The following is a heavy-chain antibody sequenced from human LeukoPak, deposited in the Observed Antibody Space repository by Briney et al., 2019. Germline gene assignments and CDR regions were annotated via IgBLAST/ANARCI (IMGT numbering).Heavy chain of an antibody. D-gene: IGHD3-3*01. CDR3: ARLRSGLNWFDP. CDR2: IYHSGST. V-gene: IGHV4-38-2*01. J-gene: IGHJ5*02. Sequence: SETLSLTCAVSGYSISSGYYWGWIRQPPGKGLEWIGSIYHSGSTYYNPSLKGRVTISVDTSKNQFSLKLSSVTAADTAVYYCARLRSGLNWFDPWGQGTLVTVSS. CDR1: GYSISSGYY.